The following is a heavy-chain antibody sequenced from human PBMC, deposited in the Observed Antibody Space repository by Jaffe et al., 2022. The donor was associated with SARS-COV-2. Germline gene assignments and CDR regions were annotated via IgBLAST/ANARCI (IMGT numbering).Heavy chain of an antibody. CDR1: GYTFTSYA. V-gene: IGHV1-3*01. Sequence: QVQLVQSGAEVKKPGASVKVSCKASGYTFTSYAMHWVRQAPGQRLKWMGWINAGNGNTKYSQKFQGRVTITRDTSASTAYMELSSLRSEDTAVYYCARCIAVAGGAPLYGMDVWGQGTTVTVSS. D-gene: IGHD6-19*01. J-gene: IGHJ6*02. CDR2: INAGNGNT. CDR3: ARCIAVAGGAPLYGMDV.